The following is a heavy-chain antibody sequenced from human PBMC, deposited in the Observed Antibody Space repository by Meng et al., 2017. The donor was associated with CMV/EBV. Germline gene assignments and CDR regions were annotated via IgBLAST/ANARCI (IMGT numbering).Heavy chain of an antibody. V-gene: IGHV4-34*01. CDR2: INHSGST. Sequence: GLLQQWGAGLLKPSETLSLPCAVYGGSFNGYYWSWIRQPPGKGLEWIGEINHSGSTNYNPSLKSRVTISVDTSKNQFSLKLSSVTAADTAVYYCTRGGNWFDPWGQGTLVTVSS. CDR3: TRGGNWFDP. J-gene: IGHJ5*02. CDR1: GGSFNGYY.